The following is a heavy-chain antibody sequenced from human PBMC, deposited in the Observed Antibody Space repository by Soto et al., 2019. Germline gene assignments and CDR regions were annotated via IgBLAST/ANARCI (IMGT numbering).Heavy chain of an antibody. D-gene: IGHD3-3*01. CDR3: GVIPIFGGVTAEYYYMDV. CDR2: IYYSGST. V-gene: IGHV4-39*01. J-gene: IGHJ6*03. CDR1: GGSISSSSYY. Sequence: PSETLSPTSTVSGGSISSSSYYWGWIRQPPGKGLEWIGSIYYSGSTYYNPSLKSRVTISVDTSKNQFSLKLSSVTAADTATYYFGVIPIFGGVTAEYYYMDVWGKGTTVTVSS.